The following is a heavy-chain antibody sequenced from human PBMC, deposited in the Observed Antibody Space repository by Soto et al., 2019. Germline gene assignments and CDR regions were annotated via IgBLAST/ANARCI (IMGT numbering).Heavy chain of an antibody. CDR1: GFTFSSYS. J-gene: IGHJ4*02. V-gene: IGHV3-21*01. Sequence: LRLSCAASGFTFSSYSMNWVRQAPGKGLEWVSSISSSSSYIYYADSVKGRFTISRDNAKNSLYLQMNSLRAEDTAVYYCARDHRAYYDILTGYPVDYWGQGTLVTVSS. CDR2: ISSSSSYI. CDR3: ARDHRAYYDILTGYPVDY. D-gene: IGHD3-9*01.